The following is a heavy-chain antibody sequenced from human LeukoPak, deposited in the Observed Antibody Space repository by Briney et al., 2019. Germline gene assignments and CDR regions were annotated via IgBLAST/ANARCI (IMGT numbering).Heavy chain of an antibody. J-gene: IGHJ5*02. CDR3: VRSLSVAGMA. CDR1: GFPYGSTS. Sequence: GGSLRLSCTASGFPYGSTSMHWVRQAPGKGLEWVSGIQRDGTSPTYADSVKGRFIISRDNAKGSVYLQMNILRAEDTAVYYCVRSLSVAGMAWGQGTLVTVSS. CDR2: IQRDGTSP. D-gene: IGHD6-19*01. V-gene: IGHV3-74*01.